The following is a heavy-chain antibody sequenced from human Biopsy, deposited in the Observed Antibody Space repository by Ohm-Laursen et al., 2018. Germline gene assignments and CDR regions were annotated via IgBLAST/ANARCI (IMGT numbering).Heavy chain of an antibody. D-gene: IGHD2-8*01. CDR1: SYTFTDYN. CDR2: INCKTGAT. Sequence: ASVSASCKASSYTFTDYNIHWMRQAPGQGLEWLGYINCKTGATNYAQKFQGTVTMTRDTSISTAYLALGSLRSADTAIYYCARDPLNGHKHFDYWGQGTTVTVSS. CDR3: ARDPLNGHKHFDY. V-gene: IGHV1-2*02. J-gene: IGHJ4*03.